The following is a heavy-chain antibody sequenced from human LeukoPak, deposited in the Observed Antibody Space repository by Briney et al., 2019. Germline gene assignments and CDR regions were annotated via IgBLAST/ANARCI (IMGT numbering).Heavy chain of an antibody. CDR1: GFTFSSYSM. J-gene: IGHJ3*02. CDR3: ARHNNMIDPSRGFDI. D-gene: IGHD3-22*01. CDR2: VYRSGST. Sequence: GSLRLSCAASGFTFSSYSMNWVRQAPGKGLEWIGEVYRSGSTNYNPSLKSRVTFSVDKSKNQFSLNLSSVTAADTAVYYCARHNNMIDPSRGFDIWGQGTMVTVSS. V-gene: IGHV4-4*02.